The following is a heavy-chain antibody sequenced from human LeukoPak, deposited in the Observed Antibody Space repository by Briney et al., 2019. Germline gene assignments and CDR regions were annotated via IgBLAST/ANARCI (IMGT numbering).Heavy chain of an antibody. CDR3: ARRGPIAVAGRVDY. CDR1: GFTVSSNY. D-gene: IGHD6-19*01. Sequence: QPGGSLRLSCAASGFTVSSNYMSWVRQAPGKGLEWVSVIYSGGSTYYADSVKGRFTISRDNSKNTLYLQMNSPRAEDTAVYYCARRGPIAVAGRVDYWGQGTLVTVSS. CDR2: IYSGGST. J-gene: IGHJ4*02. V-gene: IGHV3-66*04.